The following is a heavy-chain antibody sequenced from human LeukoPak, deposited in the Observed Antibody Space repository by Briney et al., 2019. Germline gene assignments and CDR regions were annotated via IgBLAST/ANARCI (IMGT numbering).Heavy chain of an antibody. CDR2: ISDSGDTT. CDR1: GLTFTRFA. Sequence: GGSLGLSCAASGLTFTRFAMSWVRQAPGKGLEWVSTISDSGDTTYYADSVKGRFSISRDNPKNTLYVQMNSLRVEDTAVYYCAKGHSAHGTGFDGWGQGTLVIVSS. V-gene: IGHV3-23*01. CDR3: AKGHSAHGTGFDG. J-gene: IGHJ4*02. D-gene: IGHD1-14*01.